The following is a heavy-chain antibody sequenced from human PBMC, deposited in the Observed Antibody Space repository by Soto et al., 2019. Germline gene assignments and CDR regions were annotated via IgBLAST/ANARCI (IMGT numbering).Heavy chain of an antibody. D-gene: IGHD5-12*01. CDR2: IYYSGST. V-gene: IGHV4-59*11. CDR1: WGSIINHD. J-gene: IGHJ4*02. CDR3: ARYSGYGLFDY. Sequence: SLPLPLPSTVSWGSIINHDGRLIRQPPGKGLEWIGYIYYSGSTNYNPSLKSRVTISVDTSKNQFSLKLSSVTAADTAVYYCARYSGYGLFDYWGQGTLVTVSS.